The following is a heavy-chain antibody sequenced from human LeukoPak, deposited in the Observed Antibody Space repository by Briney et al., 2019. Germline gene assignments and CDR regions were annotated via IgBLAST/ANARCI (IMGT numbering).Heavy chain of an antibody. CDR3: AKAPVTTCSGAYCYPFDY. Sequence: PGGSLRLSCAASGFTLSSYAMGWVRQGPGKGLEWVSAISVSGTTYHPDSVKGRFTISRDSSKNTLYLQMNSLRAGDAAVYYCAKAPVTTCSGAYCYPFDYWSQGTLVTVAS. CDR1: GFTLSSYA. V-gene: IGHV3-23*01. CDR2: ISVSGTT. J-gene: IGHJ4*02. D-gene: IGHD2-15*01.